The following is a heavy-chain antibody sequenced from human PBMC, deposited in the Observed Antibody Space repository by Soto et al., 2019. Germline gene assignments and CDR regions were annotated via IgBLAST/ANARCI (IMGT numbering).Heavy chain of an antibody. V-gene: IGHV4-4*02. CDR3: ARDSGDGFDY. D-gene: IGHD4-17*01. CDR1: SGSVSSNNW. Sequence: QVQLQESGPGLVKPSGTLSLTCAVSSGSVSSNNWWSWVRQPPGKGLEWIGEIYHSGSTNYNPSLKTRVTISVDKSNNQFSLKLSSVSAADTAVYYCARDSGDGFDYWGQGTLVTVSS. J-gene: IGHJ4*02. CDR2: IYHSGST.